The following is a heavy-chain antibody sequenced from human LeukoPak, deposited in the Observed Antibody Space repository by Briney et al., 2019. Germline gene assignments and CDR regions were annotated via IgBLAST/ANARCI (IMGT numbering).Heavy chain of an antibody. J-gene: IGHJ4*02. Sequence: ASVKVSCKASGYTFTGYYMHWVRQAPGQGLEWMGIINPSGGSTSYAQKFQGRVTMTRDMSASTVYMELSSLRSEDTAVYYCAKDWGYSSGWTVFDYWGQGTLVTVSS. CDR2: INPSGGST. CDR3: AKDWGYSSGWTVFDY. CDR1: GYTFTGYY. D-gene: IGHD6-19*01. V-gene: IGHV1-46*01.